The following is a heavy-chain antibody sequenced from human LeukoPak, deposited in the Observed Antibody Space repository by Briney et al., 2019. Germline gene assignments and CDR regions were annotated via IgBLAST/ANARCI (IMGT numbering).Heavy chain of an antibody. V-gene: IGHV4-61*02. CDR1: GYSISSGDYY. CDR2: VDLGGTT. CDR3: AREGAYCSGTDCFATTVDA. J-gene: IGHJ5*02. D-gene: IGHD2-2*01. Sequence: SETLSLTCNVSGYSISSGDYYWTWIRQPAGKGLEWIGRVDLGGTTSYNPSLISRVTVSVDPSKNQFSLSLTSVTAADTATYYCAREGAYCSGTDCFATTVDAWGPGALVTVSS.